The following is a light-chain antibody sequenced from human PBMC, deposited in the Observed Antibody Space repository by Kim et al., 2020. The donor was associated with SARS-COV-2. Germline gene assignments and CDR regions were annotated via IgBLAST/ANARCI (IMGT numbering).Light chain of an antibody. V-gene: IGLV1-44*01. J-gene: IGLJ3*02. CDR2: SNN. Sequence: QSVLTQPPSASGTPGQRVTISCSGNSSNIGSNTLNWYQQLPGTAPKLLIYSNNQRPSGVPDRFSGSKSGTSASLTISGLQSEDEADYYCAAWDDSLNGWVFGGGTQLTVL. CDR3: AAWDDSLNGWV. CDR1: SSNIGSNT.